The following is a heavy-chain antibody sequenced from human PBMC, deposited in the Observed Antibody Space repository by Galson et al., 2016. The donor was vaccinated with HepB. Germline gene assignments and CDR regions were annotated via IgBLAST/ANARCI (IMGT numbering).Heavy chain of an antibody. CDR1: GFSFSTFG. CDR2: ISNDGRYK. D-gene: IGHD6-13*01. V-gene: IGHV3-30*03. Sequence: LRLSCAASGFSFSTFGMHWVRQAPGKGLEWVTIISNDGRYKSYADSVRGRFIISRDSSRNTLYLQMNSLRPEDTAVYYCARGMYSSSWELDYWDQGTLVTVSS. CDR3: ARGMYSSSWELDY. J-gene: IGHJ4*02.